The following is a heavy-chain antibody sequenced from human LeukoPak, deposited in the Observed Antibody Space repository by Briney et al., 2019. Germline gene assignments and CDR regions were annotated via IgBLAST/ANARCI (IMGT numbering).Heavy chain of an antibody. J-gene: IGHJ5*02. CDR1: GGSISSYY. Sequence: SETLSLTCTVSGGSISSYYWSWIRQPAGKGLEWIGRIYTSGSTNYNPSLKSRVTMSVDTSKNQFSLKLSSVTAADTAVYYCARAVYCSGGSCFLSWFDPWGQGTLVTVSS. V-gene: IGHV4-4*07. CDR2: IYTSGST. CDR3: ARAVYCSGGSCFLSWFDP. D-gene: IGHD2-15*01.